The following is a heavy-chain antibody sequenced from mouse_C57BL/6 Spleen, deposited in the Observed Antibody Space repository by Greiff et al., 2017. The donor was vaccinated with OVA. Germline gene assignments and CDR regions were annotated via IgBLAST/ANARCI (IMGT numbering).Heavy chain of an antibody. CDR2: IYPSDGST. CDR3: ASRGVITRAMDY. V-gene: IGHV1-85*01. Sequence: QVQLQQSGPELVKPGASVQLSCKASGYTFTSYDINWVKQRPGQGLEWIGWIYPSDGSTKYNEKFKGKATLTVDTSSSTAYMELHSLTSEDAAVYFCASRGVITRAMDYWGQGTSVTVSS. D-gene: IGHD2-4*01. J-gene: IGHJ4*01. CDR1: GYTFTSYD.